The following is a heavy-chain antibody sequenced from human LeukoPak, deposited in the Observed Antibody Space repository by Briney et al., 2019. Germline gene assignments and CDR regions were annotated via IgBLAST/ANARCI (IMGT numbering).Heavy chain of an antibody. CDR3: ARDPGSGYEEHFDY. V-gene: IGHV3-11*01. Sequence: GGSLRLSCAASGFIFSDYYMSWIRQAPGRGLGWVSYISSSGSTMYYTDSVKGRFTISRDNAKDSLYLQMNSLRAEDTAVYYCARDPGSGYEEHFDYWGQGTLVTVSS. J-gene: IGHJ4*02. D-gene: IGHD5-12*01. CDR2: ISSSGSTM. CDR1: GFIFSDYY.